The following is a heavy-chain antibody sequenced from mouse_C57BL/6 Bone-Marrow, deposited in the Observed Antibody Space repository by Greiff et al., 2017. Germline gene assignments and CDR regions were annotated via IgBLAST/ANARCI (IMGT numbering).Heavy chain of an antibody. CDR1: GFTFSSYA. CDR2: ISDGGSYT. Sequence: EVKLMESGGGLVKPGGSLKLSCAASGFTFSSYAMSWVRQTPEKRLEWVATISDGGSYTYYPDNVKGRFTISRDNAKNNLYLQMSHLKSEDTAMYYCARGGYDYVDYWGQGTTLTESS. D-gene: IGHD2-4*01. J-gene: IGHJ2*01. CDR3: ARGGYDYVDY. V-gene: IGHV5-4*03.